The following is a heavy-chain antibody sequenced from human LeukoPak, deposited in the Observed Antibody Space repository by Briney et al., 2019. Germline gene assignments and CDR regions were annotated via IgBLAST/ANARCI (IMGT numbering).Heavy chain of an antibody. CDR3: VRVGLPHYYYYMDV. CDR2: INTNTGNP. Sequence: ASVKVSCKASGYTFTSYAMNWVRQAPGQGLEWMGWINTNTGNPTYAQGFTGRFVFSLDTSVSTAYLQISSLKAEDTAVYYCVRVGLPHYYYYMDVWGKGTTVTVSS. J-gene: IGHJ6*03. CDR1: GYTFTSYA. V-gene: IGHV7-4-1*02. D-gene: IGHD2-15*01.